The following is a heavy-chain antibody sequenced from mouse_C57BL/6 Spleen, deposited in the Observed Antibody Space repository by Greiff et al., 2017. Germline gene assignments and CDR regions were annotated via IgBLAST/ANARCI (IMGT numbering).Heavy chain of an antibody. Sequence: VQLKESGEGLVKPGGSLKLSCAASGFTFSSYAMSWVRQTPEKRLEWVAYISSGGDYIYYADTVKGRFTISRDNARNTLYLQMSRLKSEDTAMYYCTRDGGYGSSFFDYGGQGTTLTVSS. CDR2: ISSGGDYI. D-gene: IGHD1-1*01. J-gene: IGHJ2*01. CDR3: TRDGGYGSSFFDY. CDR1: GFTFSSYA. V-gene: IGHV5-9-1*02.